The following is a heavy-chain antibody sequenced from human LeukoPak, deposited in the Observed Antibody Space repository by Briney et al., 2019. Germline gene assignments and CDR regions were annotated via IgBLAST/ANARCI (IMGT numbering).Heavy chain of an antibody. Sequence: SETLSLTCTVIGDSVTGYFLNWVRQPPGKGLEWIGHIYKIGTTNYNPSLKSRLTISADTSKNQFSLQLRSVTAADTAVYYCVIGVGWQPDYWGQGALVTVSS. D-gene: IGHD2-15*01. J-gene: IGHJ4*02. CDR2: IYKIGTT. CDR3: VIGVGWQPDY. V-gene: IGHV4-59*02. CDR1: GDSVTGYF.